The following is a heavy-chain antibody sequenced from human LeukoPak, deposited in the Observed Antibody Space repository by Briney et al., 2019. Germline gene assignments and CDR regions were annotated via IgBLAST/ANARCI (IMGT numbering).Heavy chain of an antibody. D-gene: IGHD2-2*01. Sequence: WASVKVSCKASGYTFTSYGISWVLQAPGQGLEWMGWISAYNGNTNYAQKLQGRVTMTTDTPTSTAYMELRSLRSDDTAVYYCARDEYFYCSSTSCYLASFDYWGQGTLVTVSS. V-gene: IGHV1-18*04. CDR2: ISAYNGNT. CDR3: ARDEYFYCSSTSCYLASFDY. J-gene: IGHJ4*02. CDR1: GYTFTSYG.